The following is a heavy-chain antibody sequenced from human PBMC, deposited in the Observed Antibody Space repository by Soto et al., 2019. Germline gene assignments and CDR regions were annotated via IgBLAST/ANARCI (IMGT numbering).Heavy chain of an antibody. Sequence: EAQLLESGGGLVQPGGSLRLSCEASGFTFSTYPMSWVRQAPGKGLEWVSGISGSGISTYYTDSVKGRFTISRDNSKNTVFLQMNSLRDEDTAVYYCVKPPVITASYYYYDMDVWGQGTTVTVSS. D-gene: IGHD4-4*01. CDR3: VKPPVITASYYYYDMDV. J-gene: IGHJ6*02. CDR1: GFTFSTYP. CDR2: ISGSGIST. V-gene: IGHV3-23*01.